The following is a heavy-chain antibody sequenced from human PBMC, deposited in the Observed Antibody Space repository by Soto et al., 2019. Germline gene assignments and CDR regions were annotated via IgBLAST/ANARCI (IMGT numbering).Heavy chain of an antibody. D-gene: IGHD2-2*01. CDR1: GGSISSYY. CDR2: IYYSGST. J-gene: IGHJ4*02. V-gene: IGHV4-59*01. Sequence: QVQLQESGPGLVKPSETLSLTCTVSGGSISSYYWSWIRQPPGKGLEWIGYIYYSGSTNYNPSLKSRVTISVDTSKNQFSLKLSSVTAADTAVYYCETLGYCSSTSCYSDYWGQGTLVTVSS. CDR3: ETLGYCSSTSCYSDY.